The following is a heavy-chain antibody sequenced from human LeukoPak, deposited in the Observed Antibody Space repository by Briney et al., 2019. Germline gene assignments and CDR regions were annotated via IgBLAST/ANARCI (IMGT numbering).Heavy chain of an antibody. CDR2: ISGSGGST. CDR1: GFTSSSYA. Sequence: GGSLRLSCAASGFTSSSYAMSWVRQAPGKGLEWVSAISGSGGSTYYADSVKGRFTISRDNSKNTLYLQMNSLRAEDTAVYYCARGDYGDRGYFDYWGQGTLVTVSS. CDR3: ARGDYGDRGYFDY. D-gene: IGHD4-17*01. J-gene: IGHJ4*02. V-gene: IGHV3-23*01.